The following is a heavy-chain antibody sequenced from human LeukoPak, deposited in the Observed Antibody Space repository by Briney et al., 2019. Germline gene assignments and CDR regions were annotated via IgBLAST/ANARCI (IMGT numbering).Heavy chain of an antibody. CDR3: AGSSGYCSGGSCYHQYYFDY. J-gene: IGHJ4*02. CDR2: IIPIFGTA. CDR1: GGTFSSYA. D-gene: IGHD2-15*01. V-gene: IGHV1-69*05. Sequence: ASVKVSYKASGGTFSSYAISWVRQAPGQGLEWMGGIIPIFGTANYAQKFQGRVTITTDESTSTAYMELSSLRSEDTAVYYCAGSSGYCSGGSCYHQYYFDYWGQGTLVTVSS.